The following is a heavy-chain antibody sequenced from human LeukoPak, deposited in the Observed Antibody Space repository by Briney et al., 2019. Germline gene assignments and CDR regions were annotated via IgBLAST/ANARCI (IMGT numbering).Heavy chain of an antibody. V-gene: IGHV4-59*08. CDR2: IYYSGST. CDR3: ARSAAGYCSSTSCHNWFDP. D-gene: IGHD2-2*03. CDR1: GGSIRTYY. Sequence: SETLSLTCSVSGGSIRTYYWSWIRQPPGKGLEWIGYIYYSGSTNYNPSLKSRVTISVDTSKNQFSLKLSSVTAADTAVYYCARSAAGYCSSTSCHNWFDPWGQGTLVTVSS. J-gene: IGHJ5*02.